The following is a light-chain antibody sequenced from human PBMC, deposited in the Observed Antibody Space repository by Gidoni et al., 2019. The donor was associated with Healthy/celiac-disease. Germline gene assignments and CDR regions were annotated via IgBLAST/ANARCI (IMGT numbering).Light chain of an antibody. CDR1: KLGDKY. Sequence: SYALTQPPSVSVSPGQTASTTCPGDKLGDKYACWYQQKPGQSPVLVIYQDSKRPSGIPERFSGSNSGNTATLTISGTQAMDEADYYCQAWDSSTVVFGGGTKLTVL. CDR2: QDS. V-gene: IGLV3-1*01. J-gene: IGLJ2*01. CDR3: QAWDSSTVV.